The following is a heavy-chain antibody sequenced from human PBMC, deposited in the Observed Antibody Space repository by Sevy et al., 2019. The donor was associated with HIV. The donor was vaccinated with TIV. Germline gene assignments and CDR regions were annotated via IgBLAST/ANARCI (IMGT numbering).Heavy chain of an antibody. CDR2: IQSGGRT. CDR1: GFTVTNNY. Sequence: GGSLRLSCAASGFTVTNNYMNWVRQAPGKGLEWVSLIQSGGRTYYADFVKGRFTTSRDNSKNSLYLQMNALRAEDTAVYYCARDLGYFDYWGKGALVTVSS. V-gene: IGHV3-53*01. CDR3: ARDLGYFDY. J-gene: IGHJ4*03.